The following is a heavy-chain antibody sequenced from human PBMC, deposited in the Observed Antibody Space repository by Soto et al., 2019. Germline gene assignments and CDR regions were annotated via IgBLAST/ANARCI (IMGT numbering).Heavy chain of an antibody. Sequence: PSETLSLTCTVSGGSISSSSYYWGWIRQPPGKGLEWIGSIYYSGSTYYNPSLKSRVTISVDTSKNQFSLKLSSVTAADTAVYYCARPIIDYYDSSGYSGVYWGQGTLVTVSS. CDR2: IYYSGST. J-gene: IGHJ4*02. CDR1: GGSISSSSYY. CDR3: ARPIIDYYDSSGYSGVY. D-gene: IGHD3-22*01. V-gene: IGHV4-39*01.